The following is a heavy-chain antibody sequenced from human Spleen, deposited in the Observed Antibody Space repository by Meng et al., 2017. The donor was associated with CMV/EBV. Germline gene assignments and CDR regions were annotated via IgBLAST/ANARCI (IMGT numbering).Heavy chain of an antibody. Sequence: GGSLRLSCEASGFTFNSYVMNWVRQAPGKGLEWLALISYDGTKKYYADSVKGRFTISRDNSKNTLYVQLNSLRPEDTAIYYCARDKNFWSTYNFYYGMDVWGQGTTVTVSS. D-gene: IGHD3-3*01. CDR2: ISYDGTKK. CDR3: ARDKNFWSTYNFYYGMDV. J-gene: IGHJ6*02. CDR1: GFTFNSYV. V-gene: IGHV3-30-3*01.